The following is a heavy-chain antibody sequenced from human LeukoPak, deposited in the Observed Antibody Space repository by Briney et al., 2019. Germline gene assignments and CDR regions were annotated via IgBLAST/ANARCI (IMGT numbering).Heavy chain of an antibody. V-gene: IGHV4-34*01. CDR1: GGSFSGYY. CDR2: INHSGST. J-gene: IGHJ4*02. CDR3: ARGWSNYDFWSGYCTRTFDY. D-gene: IGHD3-3*01. Sequence: SETLSLTCAVYGGSFSGYYWSWIRQPPGKGLEWIGEINHSGSTNYNPSLKSRVTISVDTSKNQFSLKLSSVTAADTAVYYCARGWSNYDFWSGYCTRTFDYWGQGTLVTVSS.